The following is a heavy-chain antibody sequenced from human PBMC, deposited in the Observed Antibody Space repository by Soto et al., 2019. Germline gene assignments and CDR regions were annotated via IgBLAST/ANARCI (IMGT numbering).Heavy chain of an antibody. Sequence: QVQLMQSGAEVKKPGASVKVSCKASGDTCTDYYIHGVRQAPGQGLEWMGTVNPSGGHTTYAQHFLGRVTRTRDTSTSTLDMELTSLRSEDTAVYYCARGGHVVVVTAALDYWGQGTLVTVSS. CDR2: VNPSGGHT. D-gene: IGHD2-21*02. J-gene: IGHJ4*02. V-gene: IGHV1-46*01. CDR1: GDTCTDYY. CDR3: ARGGHVVVVTAALDY.